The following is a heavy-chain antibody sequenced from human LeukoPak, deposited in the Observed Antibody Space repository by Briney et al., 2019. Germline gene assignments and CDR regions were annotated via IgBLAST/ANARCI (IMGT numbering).Heavy chain of an antibody. D-gene: IGHD3-3*01. CDR2: MNPNSGNT. CDR1: GYTFTSYD. V-gene: IGHV1-8*01. Sequence: GASVKVSCKASGYTFTSYDINWVRQATGQGLEWMGWMNPNSGNTGYAQKFQGRVTMTRNTSISTAYMELSSLRSEDTAVYYCARGAGFWSGWNYYMDVWGKGTTVTVSS. CDR3: ARGAGFWSGWNYYMDV. J-gene: IGHJ6*03.